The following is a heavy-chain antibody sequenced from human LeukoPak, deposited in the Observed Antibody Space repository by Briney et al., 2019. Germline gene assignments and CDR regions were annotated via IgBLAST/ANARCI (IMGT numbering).Heavy chain of an antibody. CDR3: ARGVGAPNWFDP. CDR1: EYTFTDYY. D-gene: IGHD1-26*01. CDR2: INPKSGVT. V-gene: IGHV1-2*02. J-gene: IGHJ5*02. Sequence: ASVKVSCKTSEYTFTDYYMHWVRQAPGQGLEWVGWINPKSGVTNYARKFQGRVTMTRDTSISTAYMELSSLTSDDTAVYYYARGVGAPNWFDPWGQGTLVTASS.